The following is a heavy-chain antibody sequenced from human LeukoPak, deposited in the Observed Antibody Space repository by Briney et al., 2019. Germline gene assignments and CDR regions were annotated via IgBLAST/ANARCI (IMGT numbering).Heavy chain of an antibody. CDR2: INWNGGST. Sequence: GGSLRLSCAASGFTFDDYGMSWVRQAPGKGLEWVSGINWNGGSTGYADSVKGRFTISRDNAKNSLYLQMNGLRAEDTALYYCARDLTPWSRYGSFDYWGQGTLVTVSS. J-gene: IGHJ4*02. CDR1: GFTFDDYG. CDR3: ARDLTPWSRYGSFDY. D-gene: IGHD2-2*01. V-gene: IGHV3-20*04.